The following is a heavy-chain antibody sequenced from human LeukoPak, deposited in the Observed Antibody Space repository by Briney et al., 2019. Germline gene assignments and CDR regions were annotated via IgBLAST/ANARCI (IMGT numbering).Heavy chain of an antibody. V-gene: IGHV1-8*01. D-gene: IGHD5-24*01. Sequence: ASVKVSCTASGYTFTSYDINWVRQATGQGLEWMGWMNPNSGNTGYAQKFQGRVTMTRNTSISTAYMELSSLRSEDTAVYYCARRSTVYYYYYMDVWGKGTTVTISS. CDR2: MNPNSGNT. CDR1: GYTFTSYD. CDR3: ARRSTVYYYYYMDV. J-gene: IGHJ6*03.